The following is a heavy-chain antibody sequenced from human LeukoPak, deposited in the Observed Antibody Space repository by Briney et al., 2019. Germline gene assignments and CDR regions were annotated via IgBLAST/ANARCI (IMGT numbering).Heavy chain of an antibody. Sequence: GASVKVSCKASGGTFSSYAISWVRQAPGQGLEWMGGIIPIFGTANYAQKFQGRVTITTDESTSTAYMELSSLRSEDTAVYYCARMAARGYSFTSFDYWGQGTLVTVSS. J-gene: IGHJ4*02. CDR2: IIPIFGTA. CDR1: GGTFSSYA. D-gene: IGHD5-18*01. V-gene: IGHV1-69*05. CDR3: ARMAARGYSFTSFDY.